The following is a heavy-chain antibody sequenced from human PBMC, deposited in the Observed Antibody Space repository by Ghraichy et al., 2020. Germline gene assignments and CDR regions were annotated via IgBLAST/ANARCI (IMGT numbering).Heavy chain of an antibody. J-gene: IGHJ6*02. CDR3: ARDPERYYDFWSGYLMWYYYYGMDV. V-gene: IGHV1-2*02. Sequence: ASVKVSCKASGYTFTGYYMHWVRQAPGQGLEWMGWINPNSGGTNYAQKFQGRVTMTRDTSISTAYMELSRLRSDDTAGYYCARDPERYYDFWSGYLMWYYYYGMDVWGQGTTVTVSS. CDR2: INPNSGGT. D-gene: IGHD3-3*01. CDR1: GYTFTGYY.